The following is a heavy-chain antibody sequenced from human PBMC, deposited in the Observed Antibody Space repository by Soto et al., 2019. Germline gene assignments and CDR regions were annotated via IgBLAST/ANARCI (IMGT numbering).Heavy chain of an antibody. J-gene: IGHJ4*02. Sequence: EVQLVESGGGLVQPGRSLRLSCAASGFTFDDYAMHWVRQAPGKGLEWVSGISWNSGGIGYADSVKGRFTISRDNAKNSLYLQMNSLRAEDTALYYCAKDKGRYPVVAATPGDYWGQGTLVTVSS. V-gene: IGHV3-9*01. CDR1: GFTFDDYA. CDR2: ISWNSGGI. CDR3: AKDKGRYPVVAATPGDY. D-gene: IGHD2-15*01.